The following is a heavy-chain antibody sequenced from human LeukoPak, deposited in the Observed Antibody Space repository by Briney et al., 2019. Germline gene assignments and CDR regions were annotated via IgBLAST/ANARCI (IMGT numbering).Heavy chain of an antibody. CDR3: ARVVGGNPYYFDY. CDR1: GGTFSSYA. V-gene: IGHV1-69*04. D-gene: IGHD4-23*01. Sequence: SVKVSCKAYGGTFSSYAISWVRQTPGQGLEWMGRIIPILGIANYAQKFQGRVTITADKSTSTAYMELRSLRSDDTAVYYCARVVGGNPYYFDYWGQGTLVTVSS. CDR2: IIPILGIA. J-gene: IGHJ4*02.